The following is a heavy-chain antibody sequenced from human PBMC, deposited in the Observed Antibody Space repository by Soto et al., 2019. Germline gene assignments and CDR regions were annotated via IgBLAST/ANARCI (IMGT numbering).Heavy chain of an antibody. CDR3: ARFKTYSSSWYRGGGTHYYYGMDV. CDR2: INHSGST. J-gene: IGHJ6*02. V-gene: IGHV4-34*01. CDR1: GGSFSGYY. D-gene: IGHD6-13*01. Sequence: SETLSLTCAVYGGSFSGYYWSWIRQPPGKGLEWIGEINHSGSTNYNPSLKSRVTISVDTSKNQFSLKLSSVAAADTAVYYCARFKTYSSSWYRGGGTHYYYGMDVWGQGTTVTVSS.